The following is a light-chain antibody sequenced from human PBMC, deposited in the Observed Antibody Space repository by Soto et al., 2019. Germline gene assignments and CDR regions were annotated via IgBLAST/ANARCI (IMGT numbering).Light chain of an antibody. Sequence: QSVLTQPASVSGSPGQSIAISCTGTSSDIGAYNYVSWYQHHPGKAPKLMIYEVSNRPSGVSNRFSGSKSGNTASLTISGLQAEDAADYYCYSFTSGNTLYVFGTGTKVTVL. CDR3: YSFTSGNTLYV. CDR2: EVS. V-gene: IGLV2-14*01. CDR1: SSDIGAYNY. J-gene: IGLJ1*01.